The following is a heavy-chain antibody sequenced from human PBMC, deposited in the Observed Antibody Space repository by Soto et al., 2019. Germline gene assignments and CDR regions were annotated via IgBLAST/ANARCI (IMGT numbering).Heavy chain of an antibody. J-gene: IGHJ4*02. D-gene: IGHD1-1*01. V-gene: IGHV3-21*02. Sequence: EVQLVESGGGLVKPGGSLRLSCEAAGFAFNSYGINWVRQAPGKGLEWVACISGSSGNINYGDSVRGRFTISRDKAKKSVYLQMNSLRVENTAIYYCARTWIRFGPNEYWGQGAPVTVSP. CDR3: ARTWIRFGPNEY. CDR1: GFAFNSYG. CDR2: ISGSSGNI.